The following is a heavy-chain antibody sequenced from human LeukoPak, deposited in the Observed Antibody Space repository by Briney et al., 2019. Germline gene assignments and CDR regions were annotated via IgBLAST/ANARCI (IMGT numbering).Heavy chain of an antibody. CDR2: IGTAGDT. D-gene: IGHD2-8*01. CDR1: GFTFSSYD. V-gene: IGHV3-13*01. CDR3: ARAPPMLYADYYGMDV. Sequence: GGSLRLSCAASGFTFSSYDMHWVRHATGKGLEWVSAIGTAGDTYYPGSVKGRFTISRENAKNSLYLQMNSLRAGDTAVYYCARAPPMLYADYYGMDVWGQGTTVTVSS. J-gene: IGHJ6*02.